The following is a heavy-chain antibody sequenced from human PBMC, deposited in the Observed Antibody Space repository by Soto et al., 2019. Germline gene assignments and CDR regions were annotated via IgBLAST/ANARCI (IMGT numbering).Heavy chain of an antibody. J-gene: IGHJ4*02. V-gene: IGHV3-30*18. Sequence: SLRLSCAASGFTFHNYGMHWVRPAPGKGLEWVAVISYDGSNKYYADSVKGRFTISRDNSKNTLYLQMNSLRAEDTAVYYCAKVSYSSVWLVLDSWGQGTLVTVSS. CDR3: AKVSYSSVWLVLDS. D-gene: IGHD6-19*01. CDR2: ISYDGSNK. CDR1: GFTFHNYG.